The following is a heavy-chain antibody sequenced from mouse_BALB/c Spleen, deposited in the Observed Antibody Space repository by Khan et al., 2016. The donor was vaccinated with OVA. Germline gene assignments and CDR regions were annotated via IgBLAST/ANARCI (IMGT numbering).Heavy chain of an antibody. J-gene: IGHJ2*01. Sequence: QVQLQQPGAELVNPGASVNLSCKASGYTLTSYWMHWVKQRPGQGLEWIGEINPSNGRTNYNEKFKSKATLTVDKYSSTAYMQLSSPPSEDSAVYYCARLLINFDYWGQGTTLTVSS. CDR3: ARLLINFDY. V-gene: IGHV1S81*02. D-gene: IGHD2-1*01. CDR1: GYTLTSYW. CDR2: INPSNGRT.